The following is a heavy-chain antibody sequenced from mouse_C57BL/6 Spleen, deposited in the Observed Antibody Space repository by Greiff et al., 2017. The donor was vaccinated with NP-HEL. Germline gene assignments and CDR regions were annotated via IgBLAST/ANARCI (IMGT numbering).Heavy chain of an antibody. D-gene: IGHD1-1*01. Sequence: EVMLVESGGGLVKPGGSLKLSCAASGFTFSSYAMSWVRQTPEKRLEWVATISDGGSYTYYPDTVKGRFTISRDNAKNNLYLQMSHLKSEDTAMYYCARDLDYGSDYAMDYWGQGTSVTVSS. J-gene: IGHJ4*01. CDR2: ISDGGSYT. CDR3: ARDLDYGSDYAMDY. CDR1: GFTFSSYA. V-gene: IGHV5-4*01.